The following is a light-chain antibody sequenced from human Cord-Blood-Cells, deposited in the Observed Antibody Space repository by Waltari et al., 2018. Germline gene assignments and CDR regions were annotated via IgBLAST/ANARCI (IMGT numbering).Light chain of an antibody. J-gene: IGKJ4*01. CDR2: DAS. CDR3: QQYDNLLSLT. CDR1: QDISNY. V-gene: IGKV1-33*01. Sequence: DIQMTQSPSSPSASVGDRVTITCQASQDISNYLNWYQQKPGKAPKLLIYDASNLETGVPSRFSGSGSGTDFTFTISSLQPEDIATYYCQQYDNLLSLTFGGGTKVEIK.